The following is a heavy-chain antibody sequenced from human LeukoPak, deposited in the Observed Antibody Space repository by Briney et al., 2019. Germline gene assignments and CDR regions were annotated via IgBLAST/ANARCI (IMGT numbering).Heavy chain of an antibody. J-gene: IGHJ6*02. CDR3: ARDSAQYSSSHRGYYYYGMDV. Sequence: SVKVSCTASGGTFSSYAISWVRQAPGQGLEWMGGIIPIFGTANYAQKFQGRVTITADESTSTAYMELSSLRSEDTAVYYCARDSAQYSSSHRGYYYYGMDVWGQGTTVTVSS. V-gene: IGHV1-69*13. CDR2: IIPIFGTA. D-gene: IGHD6-6*01. CDR1: GGTFSSYA.